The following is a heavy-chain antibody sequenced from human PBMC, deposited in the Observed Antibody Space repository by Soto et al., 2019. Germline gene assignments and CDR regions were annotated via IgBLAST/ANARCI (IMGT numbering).Heavy chain of an antibody. V-gene: IGHV4-30-2*01. CDR2: IYHSGST. D-gene: IGHD3-10*01. J-gene: IGHJ5*02. CDR3: ARGSLWFGELQNWFDP. Sequence: SETLSLTCAVSGGSISSGGYSWSWIRQPPGKGLEWIGYIYHSGSTYYNPSLKSRVTISVDRSKNQFSLKLSSVTAADTAVYYCARGSLWFGELQNWFDPWGQGTLVTVSS. CDR1: GGSISSGGYS.